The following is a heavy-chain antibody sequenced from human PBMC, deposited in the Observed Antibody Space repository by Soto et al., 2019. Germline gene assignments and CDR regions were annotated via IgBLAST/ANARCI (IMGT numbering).Heavy chain of an antibody. CDR3: ARERHGDSFPDC. J-gene: IGHJ4*02. Sequence: QVQLVESGGGVVHPERSLRLSCAASGFTFSRSAMHWVRQAPGKGLEWVAVISYDGNDKFYADSVKGRFTISRDNSNSTLFLEMNSLKVEDTAVYYCARERHGDSFPDCWGQGTLVTVSP. CDR2: ISYDGNDK. V-gene: IGHV3-30-3*01. D-gene: IGHD4-17*01. CDR1: GFTFSRSA.